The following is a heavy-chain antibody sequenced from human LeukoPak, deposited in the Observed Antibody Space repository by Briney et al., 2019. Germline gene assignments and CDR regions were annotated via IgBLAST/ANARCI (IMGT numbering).Heavy chain of an antibody. V-gene: IGHV1-69*13. CDR3: ARARYSGSYVRFDY. CDR2: IIPTFGTA. Sequence: SVKVSCKAPGGTFSSYAISWVRQAPGQGLEWMGGIIPTFGTANYAQKFQGRVTIIADESTSTAYMELSSLRSEDTAVYYCARARYSGSYVRFDYWGQGTLVTVSS. J-gene: IGHJ4*02. D-gene: IGHD1-26*01. CDR1: GGTFSSYA.